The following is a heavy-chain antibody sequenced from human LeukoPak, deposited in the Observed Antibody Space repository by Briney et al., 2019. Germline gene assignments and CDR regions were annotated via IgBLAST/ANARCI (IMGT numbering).Heavy chain of an antibody. D-gene: IGHD3-22*01. CDR3: ARPVTNYYVIGVYFLQNWYFDF. CDR2: ISTLNGNT. Sequence: ASVKVSCKASGYIFSSYGINWVRQAPGQGLEWMGWISTLNGNTNYAQKLQGRVTMTTDTSTSTAYMELRSLRSDDTAVYYCARPVTNYYVIGVYFLQNWYFDFWGGGTWSLSPQ. J-gene: IGHJ2*01. CDR1: GYIFSSYG. V-gene: IGHV1-18*01.